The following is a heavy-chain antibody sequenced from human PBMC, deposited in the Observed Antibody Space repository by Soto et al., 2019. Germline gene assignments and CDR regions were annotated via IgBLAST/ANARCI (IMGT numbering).Heavy chain of an antibody. J-gene: IGHJ4*01. CDR1: GFTFSSYS. D-gene: IGHD1-1*01. CDR3: ARDGRGAGTFGY. Sequence: QVQLVESGGGVVQPGRSLRLSCAASGFTFSSYSMQWVRQAPGKGLEWVAVISYDGTQKYYADSVKGRFTISRDNSKNTLYVQMNSLRAEDTAVYYCARDGRGAGTFGYWGHGTLVTVSS. CDR2: ISYDGTQK. V-gene: IGHV3-30*14.